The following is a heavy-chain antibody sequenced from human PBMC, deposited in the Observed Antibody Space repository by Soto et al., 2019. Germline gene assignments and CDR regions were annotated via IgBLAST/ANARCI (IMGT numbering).Heavy chain of an antibody. V-gene: IGHV3-48*03. Sequence: GGSLRLSCAASGFTFSSYEMNWVRQAPGKGLEWVSYISSSGSTIYYADSVKGRFTISRDNAKNSLYLQMNSLRAEDTAVYYCAKAMIAAGADYYYGMDVWGQGTTVTVSS. CDR1: GFTFSSYE. J-gene: IGHJ6*02. D-gene: IGHD6-13*01. CDR3: AKAMIAAGADYYYGMDV. CDR2: ISSSGSTI.